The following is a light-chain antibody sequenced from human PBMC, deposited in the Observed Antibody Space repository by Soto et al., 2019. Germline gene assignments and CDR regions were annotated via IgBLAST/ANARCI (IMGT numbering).Light chain of an antibody. CDR2: EVN. CDR1: SSDVGGYNY. Sequence: QSLQTQPPSASLSPGQSVTISCTGTSSDVGGYNYVSWFQQHPGKAPKLIIHEVNQRPSGVPDRFSGSKSGNTASLTVSGLQAEDEGTYYCSSYGGYNNVVFGTGTKVTVL. V-gene: IGLV2-8*01. CDR3: SSYGGYNNVV. J-gene: IGLJ1*01.